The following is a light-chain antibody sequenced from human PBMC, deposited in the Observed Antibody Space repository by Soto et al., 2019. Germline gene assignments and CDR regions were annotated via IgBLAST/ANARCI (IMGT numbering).Light chain of an antibody. CDR2: DVS. Sequence: QSVLTKPASVSGSPGQSITISCTGTSSDVGGYNYVSWYQQHPGKAPKLMIYDVSNRPSGVSNRFSGSKSGNTASLTISGLQAEDEADYYCSSYTSSSTLPNWVFGGGTKLTVL. CDR1: SSDVGGYNY. V-gene: IGLV2-14*01. CDR3: SSYTSSSTLPNWV. J-gene: IGLJ3*02.